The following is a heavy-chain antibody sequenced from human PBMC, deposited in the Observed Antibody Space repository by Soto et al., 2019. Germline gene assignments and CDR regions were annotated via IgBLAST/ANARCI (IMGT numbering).Heavy chain of an antibody. V-gene: IGHV3-30*18. CDR3: AKDAAGFGELLPWFDP. D-gene: IGHD3-10*01. Sequence: GGSLRLSCAASGFTFSSYGMHWVLQAPGKGLEWVAVISYDGSNKYYADSVKVRFTISRDNSKNTLYLQMNSLRAEDTAVYYCAKDAAGFGELLPWFDPWGQGTLVTVSS. CDR1: GFTFSSYG. J-gene: IGHJ5*02. CDR2: ISYDGSNK.